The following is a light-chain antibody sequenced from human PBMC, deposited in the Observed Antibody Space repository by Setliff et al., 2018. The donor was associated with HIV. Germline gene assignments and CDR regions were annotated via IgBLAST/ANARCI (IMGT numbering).Light chain of an antibody. V-gene: IGLV2-11*01. J-gene: IGLJ1*01. CDR3: CSFTGRYTSKYV. Sequence: QSALTQPRSVSGSPGQSVTISCTGTSSDVGNYNYVSWYQQHPGKAPKLIIFDVSKWPSGVPDRFSGSKSGNTASLTISGLQDEDEADYYCCSFTGRYTSKYVFGTGTKVTVL. CDR1: SSDVGNYNY. CDR2: DVS.